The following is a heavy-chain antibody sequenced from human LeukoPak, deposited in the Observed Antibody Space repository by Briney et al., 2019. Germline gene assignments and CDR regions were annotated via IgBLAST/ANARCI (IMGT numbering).Heavy chain of an antibody. J-gene: IGHJ4*02. CDR1: GFTFINYW. CDR3: ARGYFGPEF. CDR2: INNDGSDT. Sequence: GGSLRLSCEASGFTFINYWMHWVRHAPGKGLVWVSRINNDGSDTTYADAVKGRFTFSRDDAKNTLYLQMNGLRAEDTAVYYCARGYFGPEFWGQGTLVTVSS. V-gene: IGHV3-74*01. D-gene: IGHD3-9*01.